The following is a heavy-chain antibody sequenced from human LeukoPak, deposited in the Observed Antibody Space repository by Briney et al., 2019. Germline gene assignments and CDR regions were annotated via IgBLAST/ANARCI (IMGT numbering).Heavy chain of an antibody. V-gene: IGHV3-9*01. CDR3: AKDIRGGIAAAGCFDY. CDR2: ISWNSGSI. Sequence: GGSLRLSCAASGFTFDDYAMHWVRQAPGKGLEWVSGISWNSGSIGYADSVKGRFTISRDNAKNSPYLQMNSLRAEDTALYYCAKDIRGGIAAAGCFDYWGQGTLVTVSS. D-gene: IGHD6-13*01. CDR1: GFTFDDYA. J-gene: IGHJ4*02.